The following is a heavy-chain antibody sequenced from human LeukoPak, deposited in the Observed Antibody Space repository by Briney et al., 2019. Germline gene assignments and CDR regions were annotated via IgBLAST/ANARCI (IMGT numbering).Heavy chain of an antibody. CDR2: IYYSGST. Sequence: SETLSLTCTVSGGSVSSGSYYWSWIRQPPGKGLEWIGHIYYSGSTNYNPSLKSRVTISVDTSKNQFSLKLSSVTAADTAVYYCARDATYGSGSYYNGGFDYWGQGTLVTVSS. CDR3: ARDATYGSGSYYNGGFDY. CDR1: GGSVSSGSYY. J-gene: IGHJ4*02. V-gene: IGHV4-61*01. D-gene: IGHD3-10*01.